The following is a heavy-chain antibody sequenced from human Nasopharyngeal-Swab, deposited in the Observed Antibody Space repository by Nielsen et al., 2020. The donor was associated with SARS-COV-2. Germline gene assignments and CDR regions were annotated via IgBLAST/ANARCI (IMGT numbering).Heavy chain of an antibody. CDR1: GFSLSTSGVG. CDR2: IDWDDDK. Sequence: SGPTLVKPTQTLTLTCTFSGFSLSTSGVGVGWIRQPPGKALEWLALIDWDDDKYYSTSLKTRLTISKDTSKNQVVLTMTNMDPVDTATYYCAHVSTPEFDLWGRGTLVTVSS. CDR3: AHVSTPEFDL. V-gene: IGHV2-70*12. J-gene: IGHJ2*01. D-gene: IGHD2-2*01.